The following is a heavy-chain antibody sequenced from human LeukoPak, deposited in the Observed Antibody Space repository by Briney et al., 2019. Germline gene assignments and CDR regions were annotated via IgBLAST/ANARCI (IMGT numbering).Heavy chain of an antibody. J-gene: IGHJ4*02. Sequence: PGRSLRLSCTASKFTFSNYGMQWVSQAPGKGLEWVAVISFDETSKYYTDSVKGRFTISRDNSRHILYLQMNSLKSEDTAVYYCATIPSGYDVIEDDYWGQGTLVTVSS. CDR3: ATIPSGYDVIEDDY. CDR2: ISFDETSK. V-gene: IGHV3-30*03. D-gene: IGHD5-12*01. CDR1: KFTFSNYG.